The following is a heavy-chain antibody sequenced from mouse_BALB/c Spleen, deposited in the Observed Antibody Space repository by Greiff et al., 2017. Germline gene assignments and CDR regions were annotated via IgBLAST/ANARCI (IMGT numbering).Heavy chain of an antibody. J-gene: IGHJ3*01. Sequence: EVKLMESGGGLVQPKGSLKLSCAASGFTFNTYAMNWVRQAPGKGLEWVARIRSKSNNYATYYADSVKDRFTISRDDSQSMLYLQMNNLKTEDTAMYYCVRDDYDVGWFAYWGQGTLVTVSA. D-gene: IGHD2-4*01. CDR3: VRDDYDVGWFAY. CDR2: IRSKSNNYAT. V-gene: IGHV10-1*02. CDR1: GFTFNTYA.